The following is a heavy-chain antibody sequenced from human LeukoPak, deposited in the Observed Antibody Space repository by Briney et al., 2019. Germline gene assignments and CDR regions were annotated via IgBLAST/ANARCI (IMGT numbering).Heavy chain of an antibody. D-gene: IGHD3-22*01. J-gene: IGHJ4*02. CDR1: GFAIPNDG. Sequence: PGGSLRLSCTGSGFAIPNDGMAWVRQAPGKGLEWISSIGAGVTGKYYAASVRGRFTIYKDNSKKTVFLQMNSLRAEDTALYYCAKSIDSGGYPLGDSWGQGTLVIVSS. V-gene: IGHV3-23*01. CDR3: AKSIDSGGYPLGDS. CDR2: IGAGVTGK.